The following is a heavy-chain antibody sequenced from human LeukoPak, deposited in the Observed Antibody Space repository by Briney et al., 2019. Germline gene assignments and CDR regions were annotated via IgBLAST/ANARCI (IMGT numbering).Heavy chain of an antibody. CDR3: ARGPVSSSGFFDY. CDR2: VKEDINEK. Sequence: GGSLRLSCAASGFTFSSHWMNWVRQAPGKGLEWVASVKEDINEKYYVDSAKGRFTISRDNAKNSLYLQMNSLRAEDTAVYYCARGPVSSSGFFDYWGQGTLVTVSS. J-gene: IGHJ4*02. CDR1: GFTFSSHW. D-gene: IGHD3-22*01. V-gene: IGHV3-7*03.